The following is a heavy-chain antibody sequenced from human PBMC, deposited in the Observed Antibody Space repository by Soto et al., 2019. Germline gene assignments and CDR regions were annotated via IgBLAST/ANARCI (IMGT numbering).Heavy chain of an antibody. CDR1: GYTFTGYY. J-gene: IGHJ4*02. CDR2: INPNSGGT. D-gene: IGHD3-9*01. V-gene: IGHV1-2*04. CDR3: ARAANWLLQPFYFDY. Sequence: GASVKVSCKASGYTFTGYYMHWVRQAPGQGLEWMGWINPNSGGTNYAQKFQGWVTMTRDTSISTAYMELSRLRSDDTAVYYCARAANWLLQPFYFDYWGQGTLVTVSS.